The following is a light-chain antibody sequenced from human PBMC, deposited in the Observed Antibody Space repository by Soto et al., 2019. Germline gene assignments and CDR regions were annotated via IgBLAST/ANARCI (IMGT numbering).Light chain of an antibody. CDR1: SGDVGGYDY. CDR2: EVS. V-gene: IGLV2-14*01. Sequence: QSALTQPASVSGSPGQSITISCTGTSGDVGGYDYVSWYQQHPGKAPKLMIYEVSYRPAGVSDRFSGSKSGSTASLTISGLQAEDEADYYCSSYTSSSSLLFGGGTKLTVL. J-gene: IGLJ2*01. CDR3: SSYTSSSSLL.